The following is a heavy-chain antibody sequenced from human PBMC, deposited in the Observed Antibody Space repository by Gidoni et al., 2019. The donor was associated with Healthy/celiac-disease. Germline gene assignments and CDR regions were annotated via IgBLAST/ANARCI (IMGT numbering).Heavy chain of an antibody. D-gene: IGHD6-6*01. Sequence: EVQLVESGGGLVQPGGSLRLSCAASGFTFSSYSMNWVRQAPGKGLEWVSYISSSSSTIYYADSVKGRFTISRDNAKNSLYLQMNSLRAEDTAVYYCAREADSSSFDPWGQGTLVTVSS. CDR2: ISSSSSTI. CDR3: AREADSSSFDP. V-gene: IGHV3-48*01. J-gene: IGHJ5*02. CDR1: GFTFSSYS.